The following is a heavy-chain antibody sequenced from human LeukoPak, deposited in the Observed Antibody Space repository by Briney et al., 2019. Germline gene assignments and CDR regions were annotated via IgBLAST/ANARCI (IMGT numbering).Heavy chain of an antibody. CDR3: AKRGDGGAWYDY. CDR2: ISSDGSKT. D-gene: IGHD6-19*01. CDR1: GFTFSSYW. V-gene: IGHV3-74*01. Sequence: GSLRLSCAVSGFTFSSYWMDWVRQVPGKGLVWVSRISSDGSKTAYGDSVRGRFTISRDNAKNTMYLQMSSLRVEDTAVYYCAKRGDGGAWYDYWGQGILVIVSS. J-gene: IGHJ4*02.